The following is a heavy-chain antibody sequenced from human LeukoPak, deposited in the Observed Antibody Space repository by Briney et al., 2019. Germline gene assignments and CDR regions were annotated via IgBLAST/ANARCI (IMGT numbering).Heavy chain of an antibody. CDR1: GFTFSDYA. CDR2: ISYDGSNK. Sequence: GRSLRLSCAASGFTFSDYAMHWVRQAPGKGLEWVAVISYDGSNKYYADSVKGRFTISRDNSKNTLYLQMNSLRAEDTAVYYCARDRDAFDIWGQGTMVTVSS. V-gene: IGHV3-30*01. J-gene: IGHJ3*02. CDR3: ARDRDAFDI.